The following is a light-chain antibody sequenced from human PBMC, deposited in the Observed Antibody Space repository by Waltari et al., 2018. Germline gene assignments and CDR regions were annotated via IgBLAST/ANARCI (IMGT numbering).Light chain of an antibody. CDR2: EAS. CDR3: MQTLRLPSFS. V-gene: IGKV2D-29*01. CDR1: GSLLRSDGKTY. J-gene: IGKJ4*01. Sequence: VVTHAPLSISLPPAQPAARSCTSSGSLLRSDGKTYLYWYLHKPGQPPRLLIYEASKRFSGVPDRFSGSGSGTDFTLRISRVEAEDVGVYYCMQTLRLPSFSFGGGTKVEIK.